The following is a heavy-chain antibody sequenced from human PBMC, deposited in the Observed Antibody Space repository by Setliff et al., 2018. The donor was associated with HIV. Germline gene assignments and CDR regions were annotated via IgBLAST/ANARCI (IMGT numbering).Heavy chain of an antibody. CDR1: VASLSNRNYY. CDR2: ISHPGST. J-gene: IGHJ4*02. D-gene: IGHD4-4*01. Sequence: PSETLSLTCNVSVASLSNRNYYWAWIRQPPGKGLEWVGSISHPGSTYYNASVKSRVTMFLDTSNNQFSLKLNSVTAADTAVYFCARESAGGTTDTHPFDYWGEGILVTVSS. CDR3: ARESAGGTTDTHPFDY. V-gene: IGHV4-39*07.